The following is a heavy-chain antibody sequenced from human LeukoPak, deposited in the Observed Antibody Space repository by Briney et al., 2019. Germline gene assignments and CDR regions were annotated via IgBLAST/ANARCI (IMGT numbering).Heavy chain of an antibody. CDR1: GGSISSGDYY. Sequence: PSETLSPTCTVSGGSISSGDYYWSWIRQPPGKGLEWIGYIYYSGSTYYNPSLKSRVTISVDTSKNQFSLKLSSVTAADTAVYYCAREQAAVADFDYWGQGTLVTVSS. J-gene: IGHJ4*02. CDR2: IYYSGST. V-gene: IGHV4-30-4*08. D-gene: IGHD6-19*01. CDR3: AREQAAVADFDY.